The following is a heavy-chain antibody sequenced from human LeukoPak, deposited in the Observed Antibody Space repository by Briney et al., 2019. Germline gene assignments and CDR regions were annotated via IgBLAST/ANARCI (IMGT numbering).Heavy chain of an antibody. D-gene: IGHD1-26*01. Sequence: PGGSLRLSCAASGFTFDDYAMHWVRQAPGKGLEWVSGISWNSGSIGYADSVKGRFTISRDNAKNSLYLQMNSLRAEDMALYYCAKDQGASPIDAFDIWGQGTMVTVSS. CDR2: ISWNSGSI. CDR3: AKDQGASPIDAFDI. V-gene: IGHV3-9*03. J-gene: IGHJ3*02. CDR1: GFTFDDYA.